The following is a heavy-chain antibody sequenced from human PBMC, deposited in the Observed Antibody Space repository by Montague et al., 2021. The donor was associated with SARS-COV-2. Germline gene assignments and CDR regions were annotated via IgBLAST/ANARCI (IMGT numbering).Heavy chain of an antibody. J-gene: IGHJ3*01. CDR1: GFTFKDFD. D-gene: IGHD2-2*01. CDR3: VKGGGSTSAAFDF. CDR2: IFTEGDS. Sequence: SLRLSCAVSGFTFKDFDMHWVRQVTGRGLEWVAGIFTEGDSYFSDSVKGRFTLSRENAKKSIFLQMNSLSAADTAVYYCVKGGGSTSAAFDFWGRGILVVVSS. V-gene: IGHV3-13*01.